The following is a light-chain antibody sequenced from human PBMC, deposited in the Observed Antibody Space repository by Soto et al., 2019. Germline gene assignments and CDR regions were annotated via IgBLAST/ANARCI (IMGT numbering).Light chain of an antibody. Sequence: EVVLTQSPGTLSLSPGERATLSCRASQTINSAYLGWYQQKPGQAPRLLIYSASSRATGIPDRFSGSGSGTEFHLAISRLEPEDFGVYYCHQYGGSPWTFRQGTKVEIK. V-gene: IGKV3-20*01. CDR3: HQYGGSPWT. J-gene: IGKJ1*01. CDR2: SAS. CDR1: QTINSAY.